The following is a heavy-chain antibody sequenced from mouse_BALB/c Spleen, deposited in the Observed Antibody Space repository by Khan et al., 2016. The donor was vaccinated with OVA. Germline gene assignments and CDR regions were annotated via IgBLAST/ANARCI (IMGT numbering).Heavy chain of an antibody. Sequence: EVQLLETGGGLVKPGGSLKLSCAASGFTFSNYGVSWVRQTPEKRLEWVASISSGDTTYYPDSVKGRFTISRDNARNILYLQMSSLRSEDTAMYYCARDYWFAYWGQGTLVTVSA. CDR1: GFTFSNYG. CDR2: ISSGDTT. J-gene: IGHJ3*01. CDR3: ARDYWFAY. V-gene: IGHV5-6-5*01.